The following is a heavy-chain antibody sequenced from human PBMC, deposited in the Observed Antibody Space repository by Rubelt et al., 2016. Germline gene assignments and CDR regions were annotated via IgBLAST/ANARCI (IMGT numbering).Heavy chain of an antibody. CDR1: GGPISSYY. D-gene: IGHD2-2*01. V-gene: IGHV4-59*08. CDR2: IYYSGST. CDR3: AGQTPNVVARHFGY. J-gene: IGHJ4*02. Sequence: QVQLQESGPGLVKPSETLSLTCTVSGGPISSYYWSWIRQPPGKGLEWIGYIYYSGSTNYNPSLKSRVTISLDTAKNRLSLKLSAVTAADSADEYCAGQTPNVVARHFGYRGQGTLVTVSS.